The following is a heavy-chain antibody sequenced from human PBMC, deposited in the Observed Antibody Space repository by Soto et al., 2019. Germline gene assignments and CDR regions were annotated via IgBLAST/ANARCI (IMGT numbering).Heavy chain of an antibody. Sequence: PSETLSLTCAVSGYSISSGYYWGWVRQPPGKGLEWIGSIYHSGSTYYNPPLKSRVTISVDTSKNQFSLKLSSVTAADTAVYYCASVRIQLWLLDYWGQGTLVTVSS. J-gene: IGHJ4*02. CDR1: GYSISSGYY. CDR3: ASVRIQLWLLDY. D-gene: IGHD5-18*01. V-gene: IGHV4-38-2*01. CDR2: IYHSGST.